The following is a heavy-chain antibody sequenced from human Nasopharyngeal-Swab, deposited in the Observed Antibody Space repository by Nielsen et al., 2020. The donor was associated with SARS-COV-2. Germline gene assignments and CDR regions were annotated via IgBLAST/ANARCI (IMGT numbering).Heavy chain of an antibody. V-gene: IGHV3-7*03. CDR2: INPDGSVK. Sequence: WIRQPPGKGLEWVANINPDGSVKFYADSVKGRFTISRDNVYNSVYLQMSSLTAEDTAVYYCASAIAAAGSSWGQGTLVTVSS. J-gene: IGHJ5*02. D-gene: IGHD6-13*01. CDR3: ASAIAAAGSS.